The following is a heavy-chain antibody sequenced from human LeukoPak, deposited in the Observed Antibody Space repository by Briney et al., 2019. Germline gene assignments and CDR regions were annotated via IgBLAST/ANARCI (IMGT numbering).Heavy chain of an antibody. D-gene: IGHD4-23*01. Sequence: SETLSLTCAVYGGSFSGYYWSWIRQPPGKGLEWIGEINHSGSTNYNPSLKSRVTISVDTSKNQFSLKLSSVTAADTAVYYCARQDYGGNSANGYWGQGTLVTVSS. CDR1: GGSFSGYY. V-gene: IGHV4-34*01. CDR2: INHSGST. J-gene: IGHJ4*02. CDR3: ARQDYGGNSANGY.